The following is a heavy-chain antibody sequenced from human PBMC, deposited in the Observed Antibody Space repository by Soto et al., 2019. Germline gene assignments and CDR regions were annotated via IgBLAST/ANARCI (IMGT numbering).Heavy chain of an antibody. Sequence: QVQLVESGGGLVKPGGSLRLSCAASGFTFSDYYMSWILQAPGKGLEWLSYISGSNTYTDYADSVKGRFTISRDNAKNSLYLQMNSLRADDTAVYYCARSMKTGKNFDYWGQGTLVTVSS. CDR1: GFTFSDYY. V-gene: IGHV3-11*05. CDR3: ARSMKTGKNFDY. J-gene: IGHJ4*02. D-gene: IGHD7-27*01. CDR2: ISGSNTYT.